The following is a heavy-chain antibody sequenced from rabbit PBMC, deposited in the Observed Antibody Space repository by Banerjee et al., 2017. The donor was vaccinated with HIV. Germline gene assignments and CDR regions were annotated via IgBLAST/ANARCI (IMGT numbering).Heavy chain of an antibody. CDR1: GFSFSNKNV. V-gene: IGHV1S45*01. Sequence: QEQLEESGGDLVEPEGSLTLTCTASGFSFSNKNVMCWVRQAPRKGLEWIACINTSSGNTVYASWAKGRFTISRTSSTTVTLQMTSLTAADTATYFCARDLAAVTGWNVGLWGPGTLVTVS. CDR2: INTSSGNT. D-gene: IGHD7-1*01. J-gene: IGHJ4*01. CDR3: ARDLAAVTGWNVGL.